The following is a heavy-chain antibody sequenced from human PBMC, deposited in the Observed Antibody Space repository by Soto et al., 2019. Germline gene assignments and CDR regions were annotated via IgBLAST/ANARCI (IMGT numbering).Heavy chain of an antibody. CDR3: AKDGSQKDDDGNWLGS. CDR2: IRWDGGTT. D-gene: IGHD3-16*01. V-gene: IGHV3-43*01. Sequence: EVQLVESGGDVVQPGGSLRLSCAASGFTFEDYTIHWVRQAPGKALEWVSLIRWDGGTTYYTHSVKGRFTISRDNSKNSLYLQMNSLRPEDTALYYCAKDGSQKDDDGNWLGSWGQGTRVTVSS. CDR1: GFTFEDYT. J-gene: IGHJ5*01.